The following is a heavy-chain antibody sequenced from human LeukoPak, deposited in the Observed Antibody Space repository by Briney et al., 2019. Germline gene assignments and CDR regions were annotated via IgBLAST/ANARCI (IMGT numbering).Heavy chain of an antibody. Sequence: SETLSLTCTVSGGSISSGGYYWSWIRQHPGKGPEWIGYIYYSGSTYYNPSLKSRVTISVDKSKNQFSLKLSSVTAADTAVYYCASRIAAADPLNWFDPWGQGTLVTVSS. J-gene: IGHJ5*02. V-gene: IGHV4-31*09. CDR1: GGSISSGGYY. CDR2: IYYSGST. D-gene: IGHD6-13*01. CDR3: ASRIAAADPLNWFDP.